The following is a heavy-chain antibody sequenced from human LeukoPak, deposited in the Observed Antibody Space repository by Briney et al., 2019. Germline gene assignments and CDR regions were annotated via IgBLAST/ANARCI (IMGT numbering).Heavy chain of an antibody. V-gene: IGHV3-7*01. CDR2: IKQDGGQI. Sequence: GGSLRLSCAASEFTFSSYWMSWVRQAPGKGLEWVANIKQDGGQIYYLDSVKGRFTVSRDNAKNSLYLQMNSLRAEDTAVYYCARQEYGMDVWGQGTTVTVSS. CDR1: EFTFSSYW. CDR3: ARQEYGMDV. J-gene: IGHJ6*02.